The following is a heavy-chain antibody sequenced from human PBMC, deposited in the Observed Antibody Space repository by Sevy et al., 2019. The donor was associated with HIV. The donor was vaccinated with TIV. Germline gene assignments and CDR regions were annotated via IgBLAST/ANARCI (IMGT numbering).Heavy chain of an antibody. V-gene: IGHV3-21*01. D-gene: IGHD4-17*01. CDR1: GFTFSSYS. CDR2: ISSSSSYI. Sequence: GGSLRLSCAASGFTFSSYSMNWVRQAPGKGLEWVSSISSSSSYIYYADSVKGRFTISRDNAKNSLYLQMNSLRAEDTAVYYCARVQGTTVVSHIDYWGQGTLVTVSS. CDR3: ARVQGTTVVSHIDY. J-gene: IGHJ4*02.